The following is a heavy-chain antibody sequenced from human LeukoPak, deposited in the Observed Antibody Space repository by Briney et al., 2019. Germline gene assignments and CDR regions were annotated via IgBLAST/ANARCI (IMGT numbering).Heavy chain of an antibody. CDR3: ARGEGYDSGGYPGRTKPEYYFDY. V-gene: IGHV3-33*01. D-gene: IGHD3-22*01. CDR2: IWYDGSNK. Sequence: PGGSLRLSCAASGFTFSSYGMHWVRQAPGKGLEGVAGIWYDGSNKYYADSVKGRFTISRDNSKNTLYLQMNSLRAEDTAVYYCARGEGYDSGGYPGRTKPEYYFDYWGQGTLVTVSP. J-gene: IGHJ4*02. CDR1: GFTFSSYG.